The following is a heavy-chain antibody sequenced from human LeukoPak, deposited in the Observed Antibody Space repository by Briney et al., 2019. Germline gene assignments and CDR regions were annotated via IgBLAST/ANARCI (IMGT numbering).Heavy chain of an antibody. D-gene: IGHD2-15*01. J-gene: IGHJ4*02. Sequence: PSETLSLTCNVSGYSISSGYYWGWIRQPPGKGLEWIGSIYHSGSTYYNPSLKSRVTISVDTSKNQFSLKLSSVTAADTAVYYCARVLLGSAFDYWGQGTLVTVSS. CDR2: IYHSGST. V-gene: IGHV4-38-2*02. CDR3: ARVLLGSAFDY. CDR1: GYSISSGYY.